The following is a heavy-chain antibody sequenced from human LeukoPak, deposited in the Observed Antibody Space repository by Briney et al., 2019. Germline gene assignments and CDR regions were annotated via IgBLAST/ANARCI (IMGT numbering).Heavy chain of an antibody. V-gene: IGHV3-23*01. D-gene: IGHD3-3*01. CDR3: AKESNVWSGYSPFDYYYYMDV. J-gene: IGHJ6*03. Sequence: GGSLRLSCAASGFTFSSYAMHWVRQAPGKGLEWVSAISGSGGSAYYADSVKGRFTISRDNSKNTLYLQMNSLRAEDTAVYYCAKESNVWSGYSPFDYYYYMDVWGKGTTVTVSS. CDR2: ISGSGGSA. CDR1: GFTFSSYA.